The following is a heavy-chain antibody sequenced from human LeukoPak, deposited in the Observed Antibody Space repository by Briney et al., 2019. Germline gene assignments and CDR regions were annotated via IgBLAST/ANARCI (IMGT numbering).Heavy chain of an antibody. Sequence: ASVKVSCKASGYTFTGYYMHWVRQAPGQGLEWMGRINPNSGGTNYAQKFQGRVTMTRDTSISTAYMELSRLRSDDTAVYYCARDRGLMITFGGVISWFDPWGQGTLVTVSS. CDR1: GYTFTGYY. CDR3: ARDRGLMITFGGVISWFDP. D-gene: IGHD3-16*01. CDR2: INPNSGGT. V-gene: IGHV1-2*06. J-gene: IGHJ5*02.